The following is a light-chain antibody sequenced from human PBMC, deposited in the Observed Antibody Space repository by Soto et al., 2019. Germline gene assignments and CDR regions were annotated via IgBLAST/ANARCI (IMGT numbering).Light chain of an antibody. Sequence: QSALTQPRSVSGSLGQSVTISCTGTSSDIGAYNYVSWYQHHPGKGPRLMIYDVTKRPSGVPDHFSGSKSGNTASLTISGLQTEDEADYYCCSYAGSDSYVVFGGGTKLTVL. V-gene: IGLV2-11*01. CDR3: CSYAGSDSYVV. CDR1: SSDIGAYNY. CDR2: DVT. J-gene: IGLJ2*01.